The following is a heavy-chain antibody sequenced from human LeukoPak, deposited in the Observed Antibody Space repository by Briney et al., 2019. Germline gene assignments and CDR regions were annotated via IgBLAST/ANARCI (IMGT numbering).Heavy chain of an antibody. Sequence: PGGSLRLSCAASGFTFSSYAMHWVRQAPGKGLEWVAVISYDGSNKYYADSVKGRFTISRDNSKNTLYLQMNSLRAEDTAVYYCARETEMANLDYWGQGTLVTVSS. J-gene: IGHJ4*02. CDR3: ARETEMANLDY. V-gene: IGHV3-30-3*01. CDR1: GFTFSSYA. CDR2: ISYDGSNK. D-gene: IGHD5-24*01.